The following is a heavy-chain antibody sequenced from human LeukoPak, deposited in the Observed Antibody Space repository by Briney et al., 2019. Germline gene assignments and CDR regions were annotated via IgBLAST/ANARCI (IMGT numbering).Heavy chain of an antibody. V-gene: IGHV3-30*02. Sequence: GGSLRLSCAASGFTFSSYGMHWVRQAPGKGLEWVAFIRYGGSNKYYADSVKGRFTISRDNSKNTLYLQMNSLRAEDTAVYYCAKDHIVVVPAATQWVFDYWGQGTLVTVSS. D-gene: IGHD2-2*01. J-gene: IGHJ4*02. CDR1: GFTFSSYG. CDR3: AKDHIVVVPAATQWVFDY. CDR2: IRYGGSNK.